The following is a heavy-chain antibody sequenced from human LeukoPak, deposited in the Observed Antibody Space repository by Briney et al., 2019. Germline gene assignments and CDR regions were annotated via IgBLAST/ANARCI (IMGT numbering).Heavy chain of an antibody. V-gene: IGHV1-8*03. CDR1: VYTFTSYD. J-gene: IGHJ6*03. CDR3: ARGEIEAQFFSSGYSSGWSTYYMDV. Sequence: ASVKVSCKASVYTFTSYDINWVRQATGQGLEWMGWMNPNSGNTGYAQKFQGRVTITRNTSISTAYMELSSLRSEDTAVYYCARGEIEAQFFSSGYSSGWSTYYMDVWGKGTTVTVSS. D-gene: IGHD6-19*01. CDR2: MNPNSGNT.